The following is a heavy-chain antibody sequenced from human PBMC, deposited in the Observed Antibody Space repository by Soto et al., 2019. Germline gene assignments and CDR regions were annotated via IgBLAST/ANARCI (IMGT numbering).Heavy chain of an antibody. Sequence: QVQLQESGPGLVKPSETLSLTCTVSGGSISSYYWSWIRQPPGKGLEWIGYIYYSGSTNYNPPLKSRVTTSVDTSKNQFSLKLSSVTAADTAVYYCARRYGYSFDYWGQGTLVTVSS. V-gene: IGHV4-59*08. CDR3: ARRYGYSFDY. J-gene: IGHJ4*02. D-gene: IGHD1-1*01. CDR1: GGSISSYY. CDR2: IYYSGST.